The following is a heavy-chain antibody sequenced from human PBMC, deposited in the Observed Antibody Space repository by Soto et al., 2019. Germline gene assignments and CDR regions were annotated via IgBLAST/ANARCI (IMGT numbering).Heavy chain of an antibody. J-gene: IGHJ4*02. D-gene: IGHD3-22*01. V-gene: IGHV4-59*01. CDR1: GGSISSYY. CDR2: IYYSGST. Sequence: SETLSLTCTVSGGSISSYYWSWIRQPPGKGLEWIGYIYYSGSTNYNPSLKSRVTISVDTSKNQFSLKLSSVTAADTAVYYCARSMMMEHDYWGQGTLVTVS. CDR3: ARSMMMEHDY.